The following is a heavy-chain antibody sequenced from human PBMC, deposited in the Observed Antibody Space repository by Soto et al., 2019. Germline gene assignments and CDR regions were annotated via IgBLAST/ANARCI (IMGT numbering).Heavy chain of an antibody. D-gene: IGHD2-15*01. Sequence: QVQLVQSGAEVKKPGASVKVSCKASGYTFTSYDINWVRQATGQGLEWMGWMNPNTGNTGYAQKFEVRVTLTSDTSIGTAYMELSSLRSEDTAVYYCARTPSGVVTAPRSNWFDPWGQGTLVTVSS. CDR3: ARTPSGVVTAPRSNWFDP. CDR1: GYTFTSYD. J-gene: IGHJ5*02. CDR2: MNPNTGNT. V-gene: IGHV1-8*01.